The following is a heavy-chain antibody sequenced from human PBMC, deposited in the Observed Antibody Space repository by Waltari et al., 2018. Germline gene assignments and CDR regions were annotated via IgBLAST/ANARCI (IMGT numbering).Heavy chain of an antibody. V-gene: IGHV4-4*07. J-gene: IGHJ4*02. Sequence: QVQLQESGPGLVKPSETLSLTCTVSGSSISNNYWNWIRQPAGKGLEWIGRIYVSGTTNYNPSLKSRVSVSVDTSKNQFSLNLTSVTAADTAVYYCARGLAFDSWGQGSLVTVSS. CDR2: IYVSGTT. CDR3: ARGLAFDS. CDR1: GSSISNNY. D-gene: IGHD3-9*01.